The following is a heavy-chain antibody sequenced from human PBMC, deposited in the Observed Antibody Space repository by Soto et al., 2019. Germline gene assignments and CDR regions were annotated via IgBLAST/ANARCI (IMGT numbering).Heavy chain of an antibody. CDR3: ARGFAGVLLWFGELYP. CDR1: GGSISSGGYY. V-gene: IGHV4-31*03. D-gene: IGHD3-10*01. J-gene: IGHJ5*02. Sequence: SETLSLTCTVSGGSISSGGYYWSWIRQHPGKGLEWIGYIYYSGGTYYNPSLKSRVTVSVDTSKNQFSLKLSSVTAADTAVYYCARGFAGVLLWFGELYPWGQGTLVTVSS. CDR2: IYYSGGT.